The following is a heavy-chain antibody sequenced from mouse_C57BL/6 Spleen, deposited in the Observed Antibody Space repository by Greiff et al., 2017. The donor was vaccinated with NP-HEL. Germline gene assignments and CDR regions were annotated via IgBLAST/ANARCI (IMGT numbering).Heavy chain of an antibody. CDR2: ISYDGSN. D-gene: IGHD3-3*01. Sequence: EVKLQESGPGLVKPSQSLSLTCSVTGYSITSGYYWNWIRQFPGNKLEWMGYISYDGSNNYNPSLKNRISITRDTSKNQFFLKLNSVTTEDTATYYCAKGQLRWYFDVWGTGTTVTVSS. V-gene: IGHV3-6*01. J-gene: IGHJ1*03. CDR1: GYSITSGYY. CDR3: AKGQLRWYFDV.